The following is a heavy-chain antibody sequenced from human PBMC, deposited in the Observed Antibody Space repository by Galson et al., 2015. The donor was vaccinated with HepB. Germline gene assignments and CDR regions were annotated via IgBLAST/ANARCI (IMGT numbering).Heavy chain of an antibody. Sequence: SVKVSCKVSGYTLTELSMHWVRQAPGKGLEWMGGFDPEDGETIYAQKFQGRVTMTEDTSTDTAYMELSSLRSEDTAVYYCATDVCVPHDAFDIWGQGTMVTVSS. CDR2: FDPEDGET. J-gene: IGHJ3*02. D-gene: IGHD2-2*01. CDR1: GYTLTELS. V-gene: IGHV1-24*01. CDR3: ATDVCVPHDAFDI.